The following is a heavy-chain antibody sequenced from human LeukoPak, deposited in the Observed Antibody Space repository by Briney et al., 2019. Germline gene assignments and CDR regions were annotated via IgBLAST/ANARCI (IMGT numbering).Heavy chain of an antibody. CDR2: IGTAGDT. J-gene: IGHJ4*02. CDR1: GFTFSSYD. D-gene: IGHD6-13*01. V-gene: IGHV3-13*01. Sequence: GGSLRLSCAASGFTFSSYDMHWVRQATGKGLEWVSAIGTAGDTYYPGSVKGRFTISRENAKNSLYLQMNSLRAGDTAVYYCARGLGAAAVDYWGQGTLVTVSS. CDR3: ARGLGAAAVDY.